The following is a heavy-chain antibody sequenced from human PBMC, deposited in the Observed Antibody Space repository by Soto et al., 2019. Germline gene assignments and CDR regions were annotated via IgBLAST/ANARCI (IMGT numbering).Heavy chain of an antibody. D-gene: IGHD3-9*01. V-gene: IGHV3-49*03. Sequence: PGGSLRLSCTASGFTFGDYAMSWFRQAPGKGLEWVGFIRSKAYGGTTEYAASVKGRFTISRDDSKSIAYLQMNSLKTEDTAVYYCTRDSYDILTGRQIDYRGQGTPVTVSS. CDR1: GFTFGDYA. CDR3: TRDSYDILTGRQIDY. CDR2: IRSKAYGGTT. J-gene: IGHJ4*02.